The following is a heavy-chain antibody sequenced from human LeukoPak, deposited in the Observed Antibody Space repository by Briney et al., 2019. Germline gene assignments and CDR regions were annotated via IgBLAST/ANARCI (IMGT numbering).Heavy chain of an antibody. V-gene: IGHV3-48*02. Sequence: PGGSLRLSCAASGFAFSSYNMNWVRQAPGKGLEWISYIGSSGSPTHYADSVGGRFTISRDNAKNSLYLQMNSLRDEDTAVYFRARRPYSDTSGRLSDGWGQGTTVTVSS. J-gene: IGHJ6*02. D-gene: IGHD3-22*01. CDR3: ARRPYSDTSGRLSDG. CDR1: GFAFSSYN. CDR2: IGSSGSPT.